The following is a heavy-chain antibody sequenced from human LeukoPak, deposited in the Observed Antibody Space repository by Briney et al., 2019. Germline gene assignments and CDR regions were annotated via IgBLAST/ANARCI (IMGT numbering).Heavy chain of an antibody. Sequence: PGGSLRLSCAASGFAFGTYAMSWVRQAPGKGLEWVSSICGSGDTTYYADSVKGRFAISRDNSKNTLYLQMNSLRAEDTAIYYCAKDPTWNLGVMDVWGQGTTVTVSS. V-gene: IGHV3-23*01. CDR1: GFAFGTYA. D-gene: IGHD2/OR15-2a*01. CDR2: ICGSGDTT. CDR3: AKDPTWNLGVMDV. J-gene: IGHJ6*02.